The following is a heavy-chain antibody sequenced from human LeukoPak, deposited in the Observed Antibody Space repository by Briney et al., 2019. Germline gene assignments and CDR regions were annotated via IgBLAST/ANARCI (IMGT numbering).Heavy chain of an antibody. CDR3: ARGRVSSSTWYSTYYYYFYMDV. D-gene: IGHD1-1*01. V-gene: IGHV4-59*01. Sequence: SETLSLTCSVSDDSITMYYWTWIRQPLGKGLEWIGYVDHTGGTNFNPSLNGRVSISRDTTKNLFSLRLRSVTAADTAVYFCARGRVSSSTWYSTYYYYFYMDVWGKGTTVTVSS. CDR1: DDSITMYY. J-gene: IGHJ6*03. CDR2: VDHTGGT.